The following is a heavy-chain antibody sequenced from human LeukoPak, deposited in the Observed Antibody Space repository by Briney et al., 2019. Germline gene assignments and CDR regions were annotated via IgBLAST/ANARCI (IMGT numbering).Heavy chain of an antibody. J-gene: IGHJ4*02. CDR3: ARDLGYCSGGSCYPRGFDY. Sequence: GRSLRLSCAASGFTFSSYGMHWVRQAPGKGLEWVAAIWYDGSNKYYADSVKGRFTISKDNSKNTLYLQMNSLRAEDTAVYYCARDLGYCSGGSCYPRGFDYWGQGTLVTVSS. CDR1: GFTFSSYG. V-gene: IGHV3-33*01. CDR2: IWYDGSNK. D-gene: IGHD2-15*01.